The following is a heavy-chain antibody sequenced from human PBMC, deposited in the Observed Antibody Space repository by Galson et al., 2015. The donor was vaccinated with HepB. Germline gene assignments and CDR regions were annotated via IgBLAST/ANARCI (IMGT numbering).Heavy chain of an antibody. CDR2: ISSSSSTI. CDR1: GFTFSSYS. V-gene: IGHV3-48*04. CDR3: ARSHAEYSYGYDAFDI. D-gene: IGHD5-18*01. Sequence: SLRLSCAASGFTFSSYSMNWVRQAPGKGLEWVSYISSSSSTIYYADSVKGRFTISRDNAKNSLYLQMNSLRAEDTAVYYCARSHAEYSYGYDAFDIWGQGTMVTVSS. J-gene: IGHJ3*02.